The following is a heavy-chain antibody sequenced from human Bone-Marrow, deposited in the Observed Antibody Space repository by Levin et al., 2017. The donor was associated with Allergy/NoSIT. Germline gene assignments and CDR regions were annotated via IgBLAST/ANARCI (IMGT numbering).Heavy chain of an antibody. Sequence: SQTLSLTCTVSGGSISSGGYYWSWIRQHPGKGLEWIGYIYYSGSTYYNPSLKSRVTISVDTSKNQFSLKLSSVTAADTAVYYCARDGDGYNKAPRYYYYGMDVWGQGTTVTVSS. CDR3: ARDGDGYNKAPRYYYYGMDV. CDR1: GGSISSGGYY. V-gene: IGHV4-31*03. D-gene: IGHD5-24*01. J-gene: IGHJ6*02. CDR2: IYYSGST.